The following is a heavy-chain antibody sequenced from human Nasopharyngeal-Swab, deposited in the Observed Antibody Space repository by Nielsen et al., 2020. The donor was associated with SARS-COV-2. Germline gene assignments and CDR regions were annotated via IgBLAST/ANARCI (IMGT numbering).Heavy chain of an antibody. V-gene: IGHV3-30*18. CDR3: AKANVIFWFGQFKNDGFDI. Sequence: GESLKISCTASGFSFNNYGMHWVRQAPGKGLEWVAVISYEGSKKKYAESVEGRFTTSRDFSKNTLYLQMNSLRPEDTAMYYCAKANVIFWFGQFKNDGFDIWGKGTMVVVSS. CDR1: GFSFNNYG. J-gene: IGHJ3*02. CDR2: ISYEGSKK. D-gene: IGHD3-10*01.